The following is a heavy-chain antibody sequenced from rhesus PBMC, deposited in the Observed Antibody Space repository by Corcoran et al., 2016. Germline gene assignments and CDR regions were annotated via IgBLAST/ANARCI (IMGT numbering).Heavy chain of an antibody. CDR1: GGYFSGYYT. D-gene: IGHD2-39*02. CDR2: VYGKSEST. Sequence: QVQLQESGPGLVKPSETLSLTFTGSGGYFSGYYTCKWIRQSPGQGVEWIGGVYGKSESTNYNPSLKSRVTIAKDTSKNQFSRRLTSVTAADTAVYYCARQGYTDHLGGLDSWGQGVVVTVSS. J-gene: IGHJ6*01. V-gene: IGHV4-143*01. CDR3: ARQGYTDHLGGLDS.